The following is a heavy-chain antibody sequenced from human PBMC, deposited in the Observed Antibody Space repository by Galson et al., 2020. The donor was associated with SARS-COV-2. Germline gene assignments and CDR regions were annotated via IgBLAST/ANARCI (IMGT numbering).Heavy chain of an antibody. CDR2: IWYDGSNK. D-gene: IGHD2-15*01. J-gene: IGHJ2*01. CDR1: GFTFSSYG. CDR3: AKELRVYFDL. V-gene: IGHV3-33*06. Sequence: GESLKISCAASGFTFSSYGMHWVRQAPGKGLEWVAVIWYDGSNKYYADSVKVRFTISRDNSKNTLYLQMNSLRAEDTAVYYCAKELRVYFDLWGRGTLVTVSS.